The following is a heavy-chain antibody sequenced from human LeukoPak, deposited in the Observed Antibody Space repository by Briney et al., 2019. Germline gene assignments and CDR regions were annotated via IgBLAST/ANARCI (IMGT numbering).Heavy chain of an antibody. CDR2: IYYSGST. J-gene: IGHJ4*02. CDR1: GGSISSSSYS. D-gene: IGHD3-22*01. CDR3: ARHDRGSRNFDY. Sequence: SETLSLTCTVSGGSISSSSYSWGWIRQPPGKGLEWIGSIYYSGSTYYNPSLKSRVTISVDTSKNQFSLKLSSVTAADTAVYYCARHDRGSRNFDYWGQGTLVTVSS. V-gene: IGHV4-39*01.